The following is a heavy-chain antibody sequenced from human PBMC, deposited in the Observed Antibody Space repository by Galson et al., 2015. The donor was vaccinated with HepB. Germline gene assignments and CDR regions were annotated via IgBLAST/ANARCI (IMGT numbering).Heavy chain of an antibody. J-gene: IGHJ4*02. CDR2: IKLDGSEK. Sequence: SLRLSCAASGFTFSTYWMSWVRQAPGKGLEWVANIKLDGSEKYYVDSVKGRFTISRDNAKNSLYLQMDSLRAEDTALYYCARGEGAPDYWGQGTLVTVSS. V-gene: IGHV3-7*03. CDR3: ARGEGAPDY. CDR1: GFTFSTYW. D-gene: IGHD1-26*01.